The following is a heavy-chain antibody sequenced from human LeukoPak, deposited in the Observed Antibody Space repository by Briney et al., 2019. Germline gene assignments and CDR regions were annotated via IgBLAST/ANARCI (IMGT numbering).Heavy chain of an antibody. Sequence: SETLSLTCTVSGGSISSYYWSWIRQPPGKGLEWIGYIYYSGSTNYNPSLKSRVTISVDTSKNQFSLKLSSVTAADTAVYYCARAGMPSRVDYWGQGTLVTVSS. D-gene: IGHD2-2*01. CDR2: IYYSGST. V-gene: IGHV4-59*12. CDR1: GGSISSYY. CDR3: ARAGMPSRVDY. J-gene: IGHJ4*02.